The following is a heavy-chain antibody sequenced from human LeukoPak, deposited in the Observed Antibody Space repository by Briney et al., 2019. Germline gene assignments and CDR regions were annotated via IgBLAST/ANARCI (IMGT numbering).Heavy chain of an antibody. V-gene: IGHV4-59*08. CDR3: ARHELGYCSGGRCPHWLDY. CDR2: IYHSESP. D-gene: IGHD2-15*01. Sequence: SETLSLTCTVSGGSISSYYWSWIRQPPGKGLEWIGYIYHSESPNYNPSLKSRATISVDTSKNQFSLKLSSVTAADTAFYYCARHELGYCSGGRCPHWLDYWGQGTLVTVSS. CDR1: GGSISSYY. J-gene: IGHJ4*02.